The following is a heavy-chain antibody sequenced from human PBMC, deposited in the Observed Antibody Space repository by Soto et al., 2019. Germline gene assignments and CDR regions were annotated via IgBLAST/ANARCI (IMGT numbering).Heavy chain of an antibody. D-gene: IGHD1-26*01. CDR3: ANLIVFHSSYYHDY. J-gene: IGHJ4*01. V-gene: IGHV4-34*01. CDR2: INHSGNT. Sequence: HSETLSLTCAVYGVPFSCYYWSWIRPSPGKGLEWIGEINHSGNTNYNPSLKSRVTMLVDTSKNQFSLSLSSVTAADTAVYYCANLIVFHSSYYHDYWGHGTLVTVSS. CDR1: GVPFSCYY.